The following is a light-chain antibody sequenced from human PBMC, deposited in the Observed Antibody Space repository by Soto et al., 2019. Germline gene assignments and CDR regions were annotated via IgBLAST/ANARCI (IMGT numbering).Light chain of an antibody. Sequence: QSVLTQPPSASGTPGQTVTISCSGRSSNIGSNYVYGYQQLPGTAPRLLMYRADQRPSGVPDRFSGSKSGTSASLAISGLRSEDEADYYSAAWDDTLSGLVFGGGTKVTVL. J-gene: IGLJ2*01. CDR1: SSNIGSNY. CDR2: RAD. V-gene: IGLV1-47*01. CDR3: AAWDDTLSGLV.